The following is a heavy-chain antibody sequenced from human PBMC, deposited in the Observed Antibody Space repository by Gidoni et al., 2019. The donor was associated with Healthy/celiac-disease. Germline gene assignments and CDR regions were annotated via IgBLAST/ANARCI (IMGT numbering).Heavy chain of an antibody. V-gene: IGHV3-30*18. J-gene: IGHJ6*02. CDR1: GFTFSSYV. D-gene: IGHD3-3*01. CDR2: ISYDGSNK. CDR3: AKDGKDYDFWSRPFYYYYGMDV. Sequence: QVQLVESGGGVVQPGRSLRLSCAASGFTFSSYVLPWFRQAPGKGLEWVAVISYDGSNKYYADSVKGRFTITRDNSKNTLYLQMNSLRAEDTAVYYCAKDGKDYDFWSRPFYYYYGMDVWGQGTTVTVSS.